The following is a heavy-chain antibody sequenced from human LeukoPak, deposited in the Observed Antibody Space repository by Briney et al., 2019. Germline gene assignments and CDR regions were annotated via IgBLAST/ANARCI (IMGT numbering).Heavy chain of an antibody. CDR1: GYTFTSYG. CDR2: ISTYYGNT. Sequence: GASVKVSCKASGYTFTSYGISWVRQAPGRGLEWMGWISTYYGNTNYAQKLQGRVTMTTDTSTSTAYMELRSLRSDDAAVYYCARGVHEYCSSSNCYINAFDIWGQGTMVTVSS. D-gene: IGHD2-2*02. J-gene: IGHJ3*02. V-gene: IGHV1-18*01. CDR3: ARGVHEYCSSSNCYINAFDI.